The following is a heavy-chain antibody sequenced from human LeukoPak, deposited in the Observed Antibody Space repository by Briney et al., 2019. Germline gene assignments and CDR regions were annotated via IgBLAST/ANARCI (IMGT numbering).Heavy chain of an antibody. D-gene: IGHD1-7*01. J-gene: IGHJ4*02. CDR3: TRDLTGTRVFDY. V-gene: IGHV1-8*01. CDR2: MNPNSGNT. CDR1: GYTFTSYD. Sequence: WASVKVSCKASGYTFTSYDINWVRQATGQGLEWMGWMNPNSGNTGYAQKFQGRVTMTRDTSISTAYMELSRLRSDDTAVYYCTRDLTGTRVFDYWGQGTLVTVSS.